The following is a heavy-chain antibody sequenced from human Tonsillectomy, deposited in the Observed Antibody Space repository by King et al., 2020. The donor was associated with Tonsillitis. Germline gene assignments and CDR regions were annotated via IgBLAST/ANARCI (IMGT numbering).Heavy chain of an antibody. CDR3: AKCPYDFWSGGLYYAMDV. Sequence: VQLVESGGGLVQPGGSLRLSCAASGFTFSTYAMTWVRQAPGKGLEWVSVMSGSGARTYNADAVNGRFTLPRDNSKNTLYLQMNSLRAEDTAIYYCAKCPYDFWSGGLYYAMDVWGQGTTVTVSS. V-gene: IGHV3-23*04. CDR1: GFTFSTYA. CDR2: MSGSGART. D-gene: IGHD3-3*01. J-gene: IGHJ6*02.